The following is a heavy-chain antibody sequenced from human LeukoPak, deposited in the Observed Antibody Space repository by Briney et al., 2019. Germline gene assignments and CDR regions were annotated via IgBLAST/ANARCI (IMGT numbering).Heavy chain of an antibody. V-gene: IGHV3-23*01. CDR1: GFALRSFA. J-gene: IGHJ4*02. CDR2: ISGSVGST. D-gene: IGHD1-26*01. Sequence: GGSLRLSCAASGFALRSFAMSWVRQSPGKGLEWVSGISGSVGSTYYADSVKGRFTISRDNSKNTLYLQMNSLRAEDTAVYYCAKTMGAIDHDYWGQGTLVTVSS. CDR3: AKTMGAIDHDY.